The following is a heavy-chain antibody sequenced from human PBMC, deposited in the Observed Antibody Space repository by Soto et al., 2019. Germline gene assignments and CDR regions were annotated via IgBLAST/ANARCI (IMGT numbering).Heavy chain of an antibody. J-gene: IGHJ4*02. CDR3: ARERPDYGDYGGWFDY. CDR1: GYTFTSYA. V-gene: IGHV1-3*01. CDR2: INAGNGNT. D-gene: IGHD4-17*01. Sequence: ASVKVSCKASGYTFTSYAMHWVRQAPGQRLEWMGWINAGNGNTKYSQKFQGRVTITRDASTSTAYMELSSLRSEDTAVYYCARERPDYGDYGGWFDYWGQGTLVTVSS.